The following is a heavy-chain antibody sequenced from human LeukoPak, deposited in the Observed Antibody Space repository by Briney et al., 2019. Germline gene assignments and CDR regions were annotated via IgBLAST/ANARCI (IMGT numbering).Heavy chain of an antibody. CDR3: ARGVYYYDSSGPDKTNYFDY. V-gene: IGHV5-51*01. CDR2: IYPGDSDT. CDR1: GYSFTSCW. Sequence: GESLKISCKGSGYSFTSCWIGWVRQMPGKGLEWMGIIYPGDSDTRYSPSFQGQVTISADKSISTAYLQWSSLKASDTAMYYCARGVYYYDSSGPDKTNYFDYWGQGTLVTVSS. J-gene: IGHJ4*02. D-gene: IGHD3-22*01.